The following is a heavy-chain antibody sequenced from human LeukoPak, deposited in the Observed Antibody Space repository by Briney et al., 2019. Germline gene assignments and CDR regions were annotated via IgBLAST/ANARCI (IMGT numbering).Heavy chain of an antibody. CDR1: GFTFGDYA. CDR2: IRSKAYGGTT. J-gene: IGHJ4*02. Sequence: GGSLRLSCTASGFTFGDYAMSWVRQAPGKGLEWVGFIRSKAYGGTTEYAASVKGRFTISRDDSKSIAYLQMNSLKTEDTAVYYCTREPPGFWSGYYIYFDYWGQGTLVTVSS. D-gene: IGHD3-3*01. CDR3: TREPPGFWSGYYIYFDY. V-gene: IGHV3-49*04.